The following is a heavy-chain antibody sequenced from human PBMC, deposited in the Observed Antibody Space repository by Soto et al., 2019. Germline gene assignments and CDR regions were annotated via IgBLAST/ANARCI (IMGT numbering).Heavy chain of an antibody. J-gene: IGHJ6*03. CDR2: IWYDGSNK. V-gene: IGHV3-33*01. D-gene: IGHD2-2*03. CDR1: GFTFSSYG. CDR3: ASSGYCSSTSCYADYYYYMDV. Sequence: PGGSLRLSCAASGFTFSSYGMHWVRQAPGKGLEWVAVIWYDGSNKYYADSVKGRFTISRDNSKNTLYLQMNSLRAEDTAVYYCASSGYCSSTSCYADYYYYMDVWGKGTTVTVSS.